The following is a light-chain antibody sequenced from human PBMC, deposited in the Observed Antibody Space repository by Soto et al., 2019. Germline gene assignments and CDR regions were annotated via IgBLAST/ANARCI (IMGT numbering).Light chain of an antibody. J-gene: IGKJ1*01. CDR1: QNVRSF. Sequence: EIAVTQFPVTLSLSAAERGNLPCMASQNVRSFLAWYQQKPGQPPRLLIYDASNRATGIPARFSGSGSGTDFTLTISSLEPEDFAVYYCQQYGSSPVTFGQGTKVDIK. CDR2: DAS. CDR3: QQYGSSPVT. V-gene: IGKV3-11*01.